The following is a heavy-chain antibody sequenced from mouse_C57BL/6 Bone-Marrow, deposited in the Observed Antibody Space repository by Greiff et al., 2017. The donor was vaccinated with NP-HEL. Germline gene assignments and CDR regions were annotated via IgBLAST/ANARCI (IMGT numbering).Heavy chain of an antibody. V-gene: IGHV1-59*01. CDR1: GYTFTSYW. J-gene: IGHJ3*01. CDR3: ARTHWFAY. Sequence: QLQQPGAELVRPGTSVKLSCKASGYTFTSYWMHWVKQRPGQGLEWIGVIDPSDSYTNYNQKFKGKATLTVDTSSSTAYMQLSSLTSEDSAVYYCARTHWFAYWGQGTLVTVSA. CDR2: IDPSDSYT.